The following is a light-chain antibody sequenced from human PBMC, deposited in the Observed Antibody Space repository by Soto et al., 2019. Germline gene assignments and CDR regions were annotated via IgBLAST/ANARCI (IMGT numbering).Light chain of an antibody. V-gene: IGLV1-40*01. CDR2: GND. Sequence: QSVLTQPPSVSGAPGQSVTISCTGSSSNIGAGYDVHWYQQLPGKDPKLLIYGNDNRPSGVPERFSGSKSGTSASLAITGIRADDEADYYCQSYGSSASAPGVFG. CDR1: SSNIGAGYD. J-gene: IGLJ2*01. CDR3: QSYGSSASAPGV.